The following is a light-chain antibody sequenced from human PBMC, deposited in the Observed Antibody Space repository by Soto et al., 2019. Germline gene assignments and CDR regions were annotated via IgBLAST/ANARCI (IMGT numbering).Light chain of an antibody. CDR2: GAS. Sequence: EIVMTQSPATLSVSPGERATLSCRGSLSISSNLAWYQQKPGQAPRLLIYGASTRATGIPARFSGSGSGTEFTLTISTLQSEDFAVYYCLQYNNWPLTFGVGTKVEIK. CDR3: LQYNNWPLT. CDR1: LSISSN. J-gene: IGKJ4*01. V-gene: IGKV3-15*01.